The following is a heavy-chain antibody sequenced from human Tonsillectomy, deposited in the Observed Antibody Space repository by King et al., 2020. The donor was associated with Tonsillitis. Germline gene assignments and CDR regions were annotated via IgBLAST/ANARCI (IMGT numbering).Heavy chain of an antibody. J-gene: IGHJ5*01. Sequence: QVQLVESGGGVVQPGGSLRLSCAASGFTFSSYGMHWVRQAPGKGLEWVAFIHYDGSNKYYADSVKGRFTISRDNSKNTLYLQMNSLRAEDTAVYYCAKGAGYFDWLGYWGQGTLVTVSS. CDR1: GFTFSSYG. D-gene: IGHD3-9*01. CDR3: AKGAGYFDWLGY. CDR2: IHYDGSNK. V-gene: IGHV3-30*02.